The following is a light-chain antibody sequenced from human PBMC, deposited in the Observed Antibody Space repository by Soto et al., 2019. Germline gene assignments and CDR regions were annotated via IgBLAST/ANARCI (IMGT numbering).Light chain of an antibody. Sequence: DIQMTQSPSSLSASVGDEVTITCRASHTIMTYLNWYQLKPGEPPRLLIYAASSLQSGXXSRFTGSASGTDFTPNIKSLRPEHFATYSCQQSYNSRQTFGQVAKVDIK. CDR1: HTIMTY. CDR3: QQSYNSRQT. CDR2: AAS. V-gene: IGKV1-39*01. J-gene: IGKJ1*01.